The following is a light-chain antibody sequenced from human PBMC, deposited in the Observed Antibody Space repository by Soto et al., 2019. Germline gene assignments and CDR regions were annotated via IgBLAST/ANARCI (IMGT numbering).Light chain of an antibody. CDR1: QSVSSSF. CDR2: DAS. CDR3: QQYGSSFPWT. Sequence: EIMMTQSPVTLSVSPGERATLSCRASQSVSSSFLAWYQQKVGQAPRLLIYDASSRATGIPDRFSGSGSGTDFTLTISRLEPEDFAVYYCQQYGSSFPWTFGQGTKVDIK. V-gene: IGKV3-20*01. J-gene: IGKJ1*01.